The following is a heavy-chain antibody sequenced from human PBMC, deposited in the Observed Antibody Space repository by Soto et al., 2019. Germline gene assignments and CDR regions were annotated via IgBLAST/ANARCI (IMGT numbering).Heavy chain of an antibody. CDR3: ARDRTRRSDAFDI. CDR2: IWYDGSNK. CDR1: GFTFSSYG. Sequence: PGGSLRLSCAASGFTFSSYGMHWVRQAPGKGLEWVAVIWYDGSNKYCADSVKGRFTISRDNSKNTLYLQMNSLRAEDTAVYYCARDRTRRSDAFDIWGQGTMVTVSS. J-gene: IGHJ3*02. V-gene: IGHV3-33*01.